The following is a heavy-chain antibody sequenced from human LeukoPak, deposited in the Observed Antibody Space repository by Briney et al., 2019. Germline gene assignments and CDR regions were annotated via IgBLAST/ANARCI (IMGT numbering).Heavy chain of an antibody. CDR3: ARDFLYGNYPDYFDS. CDR2: ISYSGTS. D-gene: IGHD2-8*01. J-gene: IGHJ4*02. CDR1: GGSITSANYC. V-gene: IGHV4-39*07. Sequence: SETLSLTCSVSGGSITSANYCWAWIRHPPGGGLEWIGSISYSGTSHYDPSLGRRATMSVDTSKNQFSLLLNSVTAADTAVYYCARDFLYGNYPDYFDSWGQGILVTISS.